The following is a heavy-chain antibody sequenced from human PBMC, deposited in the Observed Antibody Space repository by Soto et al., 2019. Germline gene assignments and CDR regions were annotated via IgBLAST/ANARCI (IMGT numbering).Heavy chain of an antibody. Sequence: SETLSLTCAVSGGSISSYYWSWIRQPPGKGLEWIGYIYYSGSTYYNPSLKSRVTISVDTSKNQFSLKLSSVTAADTAVYYCATENRTTVTTRAVDYWGQGTLVTVSS. CDR3: ATENRTTVTTRAVDY. D-gene: IGHD4-17*01. CDR1: GGSISSYY. CDR2: IYYSGST. V-gene: IGHV4-59*04. J-gene: IGHJ4*02.